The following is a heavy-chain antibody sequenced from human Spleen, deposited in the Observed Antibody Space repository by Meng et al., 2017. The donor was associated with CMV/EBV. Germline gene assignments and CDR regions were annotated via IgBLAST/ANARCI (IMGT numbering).Heavy chain of an antibody. J-gene: IGHJ4*02. CDR1: GFTFSDHY. Sequence: GGSLRLSCAASGFTFSDHYMDWVRQAPGKGLEWVGRARDKANSYTTKYAASVEGRFTISRDDSKNSVYLQMYSLKIENTAVYYCVRLAAAGRSRYYFDYWGQGTLVTVS. V-gene: IGHV3-72*01. CDR2: ARDKANSYTT. D-gene: IGHD6-13*01. CDR3: VRLAAAGRSRYYFDY.